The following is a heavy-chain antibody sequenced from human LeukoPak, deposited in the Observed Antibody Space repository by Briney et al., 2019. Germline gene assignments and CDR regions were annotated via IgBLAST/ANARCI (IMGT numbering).Heavy chain of an antibody. CDR1: GGSISGYY. V-gene: IGHV4-59*08. CDR2: IYYSGST. CDR3: ARHGDGEYYFDY. J-gene: IGHJ4*02. D-gene: IGHD3-3*01. Sequence: SETLSLTCTVSGGSISGYYWSWIRQPPGKGLERIGYIYYSGSTNYNPSLKSRVTISVDTSKNQFSLKLSSVTAADTAVYYCARHGDGEYYFDYWGQGTLVTVSS.